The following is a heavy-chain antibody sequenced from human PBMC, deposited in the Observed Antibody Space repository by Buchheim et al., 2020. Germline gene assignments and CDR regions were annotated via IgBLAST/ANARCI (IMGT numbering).Heavy chain of an antibody. V-gene: IGHV4-4*02. CDR2: IYHSGST. CDR3: ARWVEYYYDSSGYYYFDY. D-gene: IGHD3-22*01. CDR1: GGSISSSNW. J-gene: IGHJ4*02. Sequence: QVQLQESGPGLVKPSGTLSLTCAVSGGSISSSNWWRWVRQPPGEGLEWIGEIYHSGSTNYNPSLKSRVTISVDQSKNQFSLKPISVTAADTAVYYCARWVEYYYDSSGYYYFDYWGQGTL.